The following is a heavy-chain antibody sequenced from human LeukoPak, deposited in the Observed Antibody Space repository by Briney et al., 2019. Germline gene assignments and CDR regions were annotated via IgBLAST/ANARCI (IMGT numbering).Heavy chain of an antibody. CDR2: TYPTGST. V-gene: IGHV4-4*09. Sequence: SETLSLTCTVSGGSVSSYFWTWIRQPPGKGLEWIGSTYPTGSTNYIPSLKSRVTISVDTSKNQFSLKLVSVTAADTAVYYCARHVVKIASFSRLSYYYYMDVWGKGTTVTVSS. D-gene: IGHD2-21*01. J-gene: IGHJ6*03. CDR1: GGSVSSYF. CDR3: ARHVVKIASFSRLSYYYYMDV.